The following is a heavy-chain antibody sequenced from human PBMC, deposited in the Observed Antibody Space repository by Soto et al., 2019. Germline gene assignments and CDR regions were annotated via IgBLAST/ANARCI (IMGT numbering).Heavy chain of an antibody. V-gene: IGHV1-18*01. J-gene: IGHJ5*02. D-gene: IGHD2-2*01. CDR3: ARDLIVVVPAAMYWFDP. Sequence: QVQLVQSGAEVKKPGASVKVSCKASGYTFTSYGIIWVRQAPGQGLEWMGWISAYNGNTNYAQKFQGRVTMTTDTYTSTAYMELRSLRSDDTAVYSCARDLIVVVPAAMYWFDPWGQGTLVTVSS. CDR1: GYTFTSYG. CDR2: ISAYNGNT.